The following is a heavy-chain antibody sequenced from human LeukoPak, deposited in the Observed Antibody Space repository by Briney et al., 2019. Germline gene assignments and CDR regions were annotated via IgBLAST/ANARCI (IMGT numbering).Heavy chain of an antibody. CDR1: GFTFSSYA. CDR3: AKDPSVQQWLVPEDDY. V-gene: IGHV3-23*01. CDR2: ISGSGGST. Sequence: GGSLRLSCAASGFTFSSYAMSWVRQAPGKGLEWVSAISGSGGSTYYADSVKGRFTISRDNSKNTLYLQMNSLRAEDTAVYYCAKDPSVQQWLVPEDDYWGQGTLVTVSS. D-gene: IGHD6-19*01. J-gene: IGHJ4*02.